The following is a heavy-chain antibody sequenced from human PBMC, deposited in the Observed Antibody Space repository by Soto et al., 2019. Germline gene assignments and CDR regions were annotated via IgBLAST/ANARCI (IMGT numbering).Heavy chain of an antibody. Sequence: DVQLVESGGGLVKPGGSLRLSCVASGLTFSDAWMNWLRQVPGKGLEWVARIRSQTDGGTTDYTAPVNGRFTISRDDSKHTLYLKMISLKTDDTAIYYCATAPGYWGSAPLDFWGQGTLVTVSS. CDR2: IRSQTDGGTT. J-gene: IGHJ4*02. V-gene: IGHV3-15*07. CDR3: ATAPGYWGSAPLDF. D-gene: IGHD7-27*01. CDR1: GLTFSDAW.